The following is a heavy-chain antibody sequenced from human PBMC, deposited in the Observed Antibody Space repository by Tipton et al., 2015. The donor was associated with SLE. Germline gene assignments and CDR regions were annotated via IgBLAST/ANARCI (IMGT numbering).Heavy chain of an antibody. CDR1: GGSFSGYY. J-gene: IGHJ6*02. CDR3: ARSQGGNYIFYSYGMDV. V-gene: IGHV4-34*01. D-gene: IGHD4-11*01. CDR2: INHSGST. Sequence: TLSLTCAVYGGSFSGYYWSWIRQPPGKGLEWIGEINHSGSTNYNPSLKSRVTISVDTSKNQFSLHLSSVTAADTAVYYCARSQGGNYIFYSYGMDVWGQGTTVTVSS.